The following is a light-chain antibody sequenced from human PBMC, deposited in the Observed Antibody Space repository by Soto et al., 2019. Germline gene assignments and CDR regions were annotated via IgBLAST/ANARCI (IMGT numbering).Light chain of an antibody. J-gene: IGLJ2*01. CDR1: SIGRKS. CDR3: QVWDSSSDHVI. Sequence: SYELTQPPSVSLAPGQTASITCGGNSIGRKSVHWYQQKPGQAPIVVIYYDSDRPSGIPERFAGSNSGNTATLTISRVEAGDEADYYCQVWDSSSDHVIFGGGTKVTVL. V-gene: IGLV3-21*04. CDR2: YDS.